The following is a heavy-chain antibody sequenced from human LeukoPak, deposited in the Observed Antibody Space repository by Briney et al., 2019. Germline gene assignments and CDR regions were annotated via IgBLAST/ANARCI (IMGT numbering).Heavy chain of an antibody. CDR1: GFTFSSYS. D-gene: IGHD6-19*01. V-gene: IGHV3-21*01. CDR3: ARDRSDRLAVAGTSAFDY. J-gene: IGHJ4*02. Sequence: GGSLRLSCAASGFTFSSYSMNWVRQAPGKGLEWVSSISSSSSYIYYADSVKGRFTISRDNAKNSRYLQMNSLRAEDTAVYYCARDRSDRLAVAGTSAFDYWGQGTLVTVSS. CDR2: ISSSSSYI.